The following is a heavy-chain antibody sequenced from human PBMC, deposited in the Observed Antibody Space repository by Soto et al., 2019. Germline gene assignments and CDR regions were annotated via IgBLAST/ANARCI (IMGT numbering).Heavy chain of an antibody. J-gene: IGHJ4*02. CDR3: ARDLNYYGSGTHSYYFDY. CDR1: GFTFSSYA. CDR2: ISYDGSNK. Sequence: GGSLRLSCAASGFTFSSYAMHWVRQAPGKGLEWVAVISYDGSNKYYADSVKGRFTISRDNSKNTLYLQMNSLRAEDTAVYYCARDLNYYGSGTHSYYFDYWGQGTLVTVSS. D-gene: IGHD3-10*01. V-gene: IGHV3-30-3*01.